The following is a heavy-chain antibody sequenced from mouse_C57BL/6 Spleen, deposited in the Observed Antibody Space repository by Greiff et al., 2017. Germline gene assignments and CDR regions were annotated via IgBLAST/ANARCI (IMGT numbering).Heavy chain of an antibody. D-gene: IGHD2-14*01. Sequence: EVKLMESGPGLVKPSQSLSLTCSVTGYSITSGYYWNWIRQYPGNKLEWMGYISYDGSNNYNPSLKNLISITRDTSKNQFFLKLNSVTTEDTATYYGAKEWDLGWTFAYWGQGTLVTVSA. CDR3: AKEWDLGWTFAY. CDR2: ISYDGSN. V-gene: IGHV3-6*01. J-gene: IGHJ3*01. CDR1: GYSITSGYY.